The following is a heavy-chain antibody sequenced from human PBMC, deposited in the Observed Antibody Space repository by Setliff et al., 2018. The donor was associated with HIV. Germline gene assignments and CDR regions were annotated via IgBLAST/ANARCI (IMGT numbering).Heavy chain of an antibody. CDR3: ARGARLLAGYSDRWDYFYMAV. CDR2: IYYSGST. Sequence: SETLSLTCTVSGGSISGYYWSWIRQPPGKGLEWIGYIYYSGSTNYNPSLKSRFTISVDTSKNQFSLKVNSVTAADTAVYYCARGARLLAGYSDRWDYFYMAVWGKGTTVTVSS. J-gene: IGHJ6*03. D-gene: IGHD6-13*01. V-gene: IGHV4-59*12. CDR1: GGSISGYY.